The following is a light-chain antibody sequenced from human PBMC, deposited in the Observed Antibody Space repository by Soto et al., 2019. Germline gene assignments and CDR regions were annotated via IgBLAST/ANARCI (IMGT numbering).Light chain of an antibody. Sequence: QAPRTQAACVSGSPGQSITISCTGTISDVGSHNLVSWYQQHPDKAPKLIIYEVNERPSGVSSRFSGSKSGNTASLTVSGLQPDEEADYHCCSFAGSNPFPYVFGTGTKVTVL. CDR2: EVN. J-gene: IGLJ1*01. CDR1: ISDVGSHNL. CDR3: CSFAGSNPFPYV. V-gene: IGLV2-23*02.